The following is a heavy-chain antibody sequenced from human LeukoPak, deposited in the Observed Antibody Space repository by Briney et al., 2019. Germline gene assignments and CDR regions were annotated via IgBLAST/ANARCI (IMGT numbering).Heavy chain of an antibody. Sequence: PGGSLRLSCAASGFTFSNYYMSWIRQAPGKGLVWVSYISSRSSNKEYADSVKGRFTISRDNSKNSLYLQMDSLRAEDSAIYYCAREGWDLNALDIWGQGAMVTVSP. CDR1: GFTFSNYY. CDR3: AREGWDLNALDI. J-gene: IGHJ3*02. D-gene: IGHD1-26*01. CDR2: ISSRSSNK. V-gene: IGHV3-11*04.